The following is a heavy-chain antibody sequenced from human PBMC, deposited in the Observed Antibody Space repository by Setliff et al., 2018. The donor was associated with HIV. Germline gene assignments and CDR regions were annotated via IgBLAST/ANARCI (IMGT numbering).Heavy chain of an antibody. Sequence: ASVKVSCKASGYTFTDYYMHWVQRAPGKGLEWMGRVDPEDGETIYAEKFQGRVTMTTDTSTSTAYMDLRSLRADDTALYYCARVPRTGPLDYWGQGTLVTVSS. V-gene: IGHV1-69-2*01. CDR1: GYTFTDYY. CDR2: VDPEDGET. CDR3: ARVPRTGPLDY. J-gene: IGHJ4*02.